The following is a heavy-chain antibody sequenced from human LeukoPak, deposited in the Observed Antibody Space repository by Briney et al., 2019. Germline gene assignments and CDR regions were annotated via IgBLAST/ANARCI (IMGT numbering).Heavy chain of an antibody. CDR3: ARDYYSSSSGRVVYYFDY. D-gene: IGHD6-6*01. V-gene: IGHV3-74*01. J-gene: IGHJ4*02. CDR1: GFTFSNYW. Sequence: GGSLRLSCAASGFTFSNYWMSWVRQAPGKGLVWVSRINSDGSSRHYADSVKGRFTISRDNAKNTLYLQMNSLRAEDTAVYYCARDYYSSSSGRVVYYFDYWGQGTLVTVSS. CDR2: INSDGSSR.